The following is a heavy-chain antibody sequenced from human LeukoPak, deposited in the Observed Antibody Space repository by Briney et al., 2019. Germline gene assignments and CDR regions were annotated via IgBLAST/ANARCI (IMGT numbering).Heavy chain of an antibody. CDR1: GFTFSSYA. D-gene: IGHD2-8*01. CDR3: ATHCTNGVCFPESAYFEY. J-gene: IGHJ4*02. Sequence: PGGPLRLSCAASGFTFSSYAMIWVRQAPGKGLEWVSAISGSGGSTYYADSVKGRFTISRENSKNTLYLQMNSLRAEDTAVYYCATHCTNGVCFPESAYFEYWGQGTLVTVSS. CDR2: ISGSGGST. V-gene: IGHV3-23*01.